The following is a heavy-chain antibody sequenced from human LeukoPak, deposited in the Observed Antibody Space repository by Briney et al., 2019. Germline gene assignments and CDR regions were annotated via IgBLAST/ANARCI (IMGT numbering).Heavy chain of an antibody. J-gene: IGHJ4*02. Sequence: ASVKVSCKASGYTFASYYMHWVRQAPGQGLEWMGIINPRGGSTSYAQKFQGRVTMTRDTSTSTVYMELSSLRSEDTAVYYCARDPGGTFDYWGQGTLVTVSS. D-gene: IGHD1-26*01. V-gene: IGHV1-46*01. CDR1: GYTFASYY. CDR3: ARDPGGTFDY. CDR2: INPRGGST.